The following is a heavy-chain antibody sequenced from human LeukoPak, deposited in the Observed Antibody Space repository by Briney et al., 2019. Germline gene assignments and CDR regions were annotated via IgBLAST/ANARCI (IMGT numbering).Heavy chain of an antibody. D-gene: IGHD3-9*01. Sequence: PSETLSLTCAVSGGSISSGGYSWSWIRQPPGKGLEWIGYIYHSGSTYYNPSLKSRVTISVDRSKNQFSLKLSSVTAADTAVYYCARGPYDILTGYSQSGWDYWGQGTLVTVSS. CDR2: IYHSGST. CDR1: GGSISSGGYS. V-gene: IGHV4-30-2*01. J-gene: IGHJ4*02. CDR3: ARGPYDILTGYSQSGWDY.